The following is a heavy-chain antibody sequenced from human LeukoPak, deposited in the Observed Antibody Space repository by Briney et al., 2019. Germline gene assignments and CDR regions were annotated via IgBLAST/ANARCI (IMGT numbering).Heavy chain of an antibody. CDR3: ARGIRD. D-gene: IGHD3-3*02. CDR2: INHSGST. CDR1: GGSFSGYC. J-gene: IGHJ4*02. V-gene: IGHV4-34*01. Sequence: SETLSLTCAVYGGSFSGYCWSWIRQPPGKGLEWIGEINHSGSTNYNPSLKSRVTISVDTSKNQFSLKLSSVTAADTAVYYCARGIRDWGQGTLVTVSS.